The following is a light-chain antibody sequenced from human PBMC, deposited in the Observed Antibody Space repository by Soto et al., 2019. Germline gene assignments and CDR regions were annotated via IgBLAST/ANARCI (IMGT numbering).Light chain of an antibody. V-gene: IGLV2-14*01. CDR3: SSYTSSDTYV. J-gene: IGLJ1*01. CDR2: DVS. Sequence: QYVLTQPASVSGSPGQSITISCIGASSDVGGYNYVSWYQQHPGKAPQLMIYDVSNRPSGVSNRFSGSKSGNTASLAISGLQAEDEADYYCSSYTSSDTYVFGTGTKVTVL. CDR1: SSDVGGYNY.